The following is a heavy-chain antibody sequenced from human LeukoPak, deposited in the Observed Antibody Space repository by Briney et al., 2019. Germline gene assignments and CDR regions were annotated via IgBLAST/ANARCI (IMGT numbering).Heavy chain of an antibody. D-gene: IGHD6-19*01. V-gene: IGHV4-59*01. J-gene: IGHJ3*02. CDR3: ARDLKLDGNI. CDR1: GGSITDYY. Sequence: SSETLSLTCTVSGGSITDYYWGWIRQPPGKGLEWIGYDYYSGSSNYNPSLKSRVTISLDTSKNQFSLKMSSVTAADTAVYYCARDLKLDGNIWGQGTMVTVSS. CDR2: DYYSGSS.